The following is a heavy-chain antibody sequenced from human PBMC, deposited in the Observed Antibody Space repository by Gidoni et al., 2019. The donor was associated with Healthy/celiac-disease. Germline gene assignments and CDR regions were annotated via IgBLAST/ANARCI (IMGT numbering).Heavy chain of an antibody. J-gene: IGHJ3*02. V-gene: IGHV3-33*01. CDR1: GFTFSRYG. CDR3: ARGSPYSGSYDAFDI. D-gene: IGHD1-26*01. Sequence: QVQLVESGGGVVAPGRSLRLSSAPSGFTFSRYGMHWVRQAPGKVLEWVAVIWYDGSNKYYADSVKGRFTISRDNSKNTLYLQMNSLRAEDTAVYYCARGSPYSGSYDAFDIWGQGTMVTVSS. CDR2: IWYDGSNK.